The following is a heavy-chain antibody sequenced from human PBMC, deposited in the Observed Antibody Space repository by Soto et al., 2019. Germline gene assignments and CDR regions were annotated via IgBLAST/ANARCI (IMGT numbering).Heavy chain of an antibody. CDR3: AVLGDFQSSHHEMDV. V-gene: IGHV4-4*07. D-gene: IGHD3-10*01. J-gene: IGHJ6*02. CDR1: GDFISSYS. Sequence: LSLTCTVSGDFISSYSWTWIRRPAGKGLEWIGRIYASGSTNYNPSLKSRVTISVDTSKKQFSLNLSSVTAADTAVYYCAVLGDFQSSHHEMDVWGQGTTVTVSS. CDR2: IYASGST.